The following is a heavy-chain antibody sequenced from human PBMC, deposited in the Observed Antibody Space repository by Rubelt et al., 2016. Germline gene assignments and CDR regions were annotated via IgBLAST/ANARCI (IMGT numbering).Heavy chain of an antibody. D-gene: IGHD1-26*01. Sequence: QVQLQESGPGLVKPSETLSLTCTVSGGSISSYYWSWIRQPPGKGLEWIGSIYYSGSPNSNPSVESRVSKFVDTDKVQFALKLSYVTAADTAVYYCASMLVGATLYFDYWGQGTLVTVSS. CDR1: GGSISSYY. J-gene: IGHJ4*02. V-gene: IGHV4-59*08. CDR2: IYYSGSP. CDR3: ASMLVGATLYFDY.